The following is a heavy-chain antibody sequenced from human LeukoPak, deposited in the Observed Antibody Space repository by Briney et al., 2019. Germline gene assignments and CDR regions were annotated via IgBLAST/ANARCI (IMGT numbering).Heavy chain of an antibody. V-gene: IGHV1-69*05. J-gene: IGHJ6*03. CDR1: GGTFSSYA. CDR2: IIPIFGTA. D-gene: IGHD1-26*01. CDR3: AREGGDGIVGALRGYMDV. Sequence: GASVKVSCKASGGTFSSYAISWVRQAPGQGLEWMGGIIPIFGTANYAQKFQGRVTITTDESTSTAYMELSSLRSEDTAVYYCAREGGDGIVGALRGYMDVWGKGTTVTVSS.